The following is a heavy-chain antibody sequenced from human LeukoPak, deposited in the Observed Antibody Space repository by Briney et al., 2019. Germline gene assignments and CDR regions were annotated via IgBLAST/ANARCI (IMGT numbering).Heavy chain of an antibody. CDR3: ARDRYAVAVSDS. J-gene: IGHJ4*02. CDR2: IYHSGTT. CDR1: GYSISSGYY. D-gene: IGHD2-8*01. Sequence: SQTLSLTCTVSGYSISSGYYWGWIRQPPGKGLEWIGSIYHSGTTYCNPSLQSRVTISVDTSKNQFSLKLSSVTAADTAVYYCARDRYAVAVSDSWGQGTLVTVSS. V-gene: IGHV4-38-2*02.